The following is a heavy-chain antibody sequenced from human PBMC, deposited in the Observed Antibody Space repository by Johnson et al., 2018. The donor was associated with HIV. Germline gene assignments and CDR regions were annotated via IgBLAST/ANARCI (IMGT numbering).Heavy chain of an antibody. CDR2: ISGSGGST. CDR1: GFTFSSYA. Sequence: EVQLVESGGGVVRPGGSLRLSCAASGFTFSSYAMSWVRQAPGKGLEWVSAISGSGGSTYYADSVKGRFTISRDNSKNTLYLQMNSLRAEDTAVYYCAKDSELRYFDWLHDAFDIWGQGTMVTVSS. CDR3: AKDSELRYFDWLHDAFDI. D-gene: IGHD3-9*01. J-gene: IGHJ3*02. V-gene: IGHV3-23*04.